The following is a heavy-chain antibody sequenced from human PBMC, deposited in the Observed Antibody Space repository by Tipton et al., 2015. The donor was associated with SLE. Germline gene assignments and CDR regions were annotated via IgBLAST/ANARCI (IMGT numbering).Heavy chain of an antibody. J-gene: IGHJ6*03. V-gene: IGHV7-4-1*02. CDR1: GYTFTNYA. CDR2: INTNTGKP. Sequence: QVQLVQSGAELKKPGASVKVSCKAAGYTFTNYAMTWVRQAPGQGLEWMGWINTNTGKPTYDPDFRGRFAFSLDTSVSTAYLQINSLKAEDTAVYYCARWGLAYCGDDCYSEGYMDVWGKGTTVTVSS. D-gene: IGHD2-21*01. CDR3: ARWGLAYCGDDCYSEGYMDV.